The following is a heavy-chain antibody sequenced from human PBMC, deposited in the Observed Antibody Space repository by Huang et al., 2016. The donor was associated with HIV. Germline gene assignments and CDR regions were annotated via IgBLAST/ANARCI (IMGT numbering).Heavy chain of an antibody. Sequence: QVQLVQSGAEVKTPGSSVKVSCKASGGTFSKYAISWVRQAPGQGLEWMGGIIPMVGTTNDARKVQGRVTITADDSTSTTYVEVSSLRSEDTALYYCARGQLGSYGDYDVLYWGQGTLVTVSS. J-gene: IGHJ4*02. V-gene: IGHV1-69*13. CDR3: ARGQLGSYGDYDVLY. CDR2: IIPMVGTT. CDR1: GGTFSKYA. D-gene: IGHD4-17*01.